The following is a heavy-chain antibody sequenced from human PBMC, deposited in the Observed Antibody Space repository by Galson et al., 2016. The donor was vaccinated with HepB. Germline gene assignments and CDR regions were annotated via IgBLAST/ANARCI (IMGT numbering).Heavy chain of an antibody. J-gene: IGHJ4*02. D-gene: IGHD5-12*01. Sequence: SLRLSCAASGFTFGSYWMSWVCQAPGKGLEWVANIRQDGVEKDYVDSVKGRFTISRDNAKDSQYLQMNSLRVEDTAVYFCAKYSATEASFEDWGQGTLVTVPS. V-gene: IGHV3-7*03. CDR2: IRQDGVEK. CDR1: GFTFGSYW. CDR3: AKYSATEASFED.